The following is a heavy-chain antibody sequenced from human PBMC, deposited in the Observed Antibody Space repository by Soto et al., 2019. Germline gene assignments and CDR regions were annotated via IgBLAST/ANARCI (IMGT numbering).Heavy chain of an antibody. CDR2: INHSGST. CDR1: GGSFSGYY. J-gene: IGHJ6*03. Sequence: PSETLSLTCAVYGGSFSGYYWSWIRQPPGKGLEWIGEINHSGSTNYNPSLKSRVTISVDTSKNKFSLKLSSVAAADTAVYYCARGSFSGYDVCSGYYYYMDVWAKCTTDTVSS. V-gene: IGHV4-34*01. CDR3: ARGSFSGYDVCSGYYYYMDV. D-gene: IGHD3-3*01.